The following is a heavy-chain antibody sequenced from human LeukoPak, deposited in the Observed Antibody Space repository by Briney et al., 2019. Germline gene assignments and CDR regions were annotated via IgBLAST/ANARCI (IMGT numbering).Heavy chain of an antibody. CDR1: GFTFSSYA. CDR3: AKIPLLWFGEPYFDY. J-gene: IGHJ4*02. V-gene: IGHV3-23*01. D-gene: IGHD3-10*01. Sequence: QTGGSLRLSCAASGFTFSSYAMSWVRQAPGKGLEWVSAISGSGGSTYYADSVKGRFTISRDNSKNTLYLQMNSLRAEDTAVYYCAKIPLLWFGEPYFDYWGQGTLVTVSS. CDR2: ISGSGGST.